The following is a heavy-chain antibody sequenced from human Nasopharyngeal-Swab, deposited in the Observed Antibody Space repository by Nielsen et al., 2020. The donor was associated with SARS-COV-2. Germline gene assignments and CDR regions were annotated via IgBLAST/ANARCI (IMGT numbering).Heavy chain of an antibody. Sequence: GESLKISCAASGFTFSYYSMSWVRQAPGKGLNWVSAISGAGSSTYYADSVKGRFTISRDNSKNTLYLQMNSLRAEDTALYYCVKGGYLHDYINYGDWFDPWGLGTLVTVSS. CDR1: GFTFSYYS. V-gene: IGHV3-23*01. CDR3: VKGGYLHDYINYGDWFDP. D-gene: IGHD4-11*01. J-gene: IGHJ5*02. CDR2: ISGAGSST.